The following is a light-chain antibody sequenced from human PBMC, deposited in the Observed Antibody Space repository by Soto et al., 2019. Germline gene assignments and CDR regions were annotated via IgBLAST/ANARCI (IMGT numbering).Light chain of an antibody. Sequence: EIVLTQSPGTLSLSPGERATLSCRASESVSSTDLAWYQQKPGQAPRLLIYGASSRATGVPDRFSGSGSGTDLTLTISRLEPEDFALYYCQQYGSSRTFGQGTKVEIK. CDR2: GAS. V-gene: IGKV3-20*01. J-gene: IGKJ1*01. CDR1: ESVSSTD. CDR3: QQYGSSRT.